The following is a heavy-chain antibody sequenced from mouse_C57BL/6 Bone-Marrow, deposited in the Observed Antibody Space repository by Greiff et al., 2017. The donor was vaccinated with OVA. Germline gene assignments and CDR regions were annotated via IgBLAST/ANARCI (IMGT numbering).Heavy chain of an antibody. J-gene: IGHJ4*01. Sequence: EVMLVESGGGLVQPGASLKLSCESYEYEFPSHDMSWVRKTPEKRLELVAAINSDAGSPSYPATMESRFTISRDNTKKTLYLQMSRLGAEDTALYYCARRGYDYDGGAMDYWGQGTSVTVSS. CDR2: INSDAGSP. V-gene: IGHV5-2*03. D-gene: IGHD2-4*01. CDR3: ARRGYDYDGGAMDY. CDR1: EYEFPSHD.